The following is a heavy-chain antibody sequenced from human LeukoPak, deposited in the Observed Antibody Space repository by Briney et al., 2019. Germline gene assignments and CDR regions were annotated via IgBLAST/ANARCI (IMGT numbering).Heavy chain of an antibody. D-gene: IGHD3-22*01. J-gene: IGHJ5*02. Sequence: GGSLRLSCAASGFTFSSYALHWVRQAPGKGLEWVAVISYDGSNKYYADSVKGRFTISRDNSKNTLYLQMNSLRAEDTDVYYCARGGRQNSSGYARWFDPWGQGTLVTVSS. CDR2: ISYDGSNK. V-gene: IGHV3-30*01. CDR3: ARGGRQNSSGYARWFDP. CDR1: GFTFSSYA.